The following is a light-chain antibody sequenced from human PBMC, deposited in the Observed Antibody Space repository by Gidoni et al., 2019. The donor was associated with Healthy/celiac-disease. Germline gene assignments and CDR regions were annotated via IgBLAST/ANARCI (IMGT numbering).Light chain of an antibody. CDR3: SSYTSSSLGV. Sequence: QSALTPPASDSCSPGQPITISCTGTSSDVGDYNYVSWYQQHPGKAPKLMIYDVSNRPSGVSNRFSGSKSGNTASLTISGLQAEDEADYYCSSYTSSSLGVFGGGTKLTVL. CDR2: DVS. V-gene: IGLV2-14*01. CDR1: SSDVGDYNY. J-gene: IGLJ3*02.